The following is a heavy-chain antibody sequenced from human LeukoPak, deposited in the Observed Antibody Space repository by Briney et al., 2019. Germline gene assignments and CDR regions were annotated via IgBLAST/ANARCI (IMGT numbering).Heavy chain of an antibody. D-gene: IGHD6-19*01. CDR3: AKGSVAGQVYYFDY. V-gene: IGHV3-9*01. CDR1: GFTFDDYA. Sequence: GGSLTLSCAASGFTFDDYAMHWVRQPPGKGLEWVSGISWNSGSIGYADSVKGRFTISRDNAKNSLYLQMNSLRAEDTALYYCAKGSVAGQVYYFDYWGQGTMVTVSS. CDR2: ISWNSGSI. J-gene: IGHJ4*02.